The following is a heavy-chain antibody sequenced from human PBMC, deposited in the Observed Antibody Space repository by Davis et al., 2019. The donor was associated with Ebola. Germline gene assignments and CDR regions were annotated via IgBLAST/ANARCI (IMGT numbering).Heavy chain of an antibody. J-gene: IGHJ4*02. V-gene: IGHV1-3*01. Sequence: AASVTVSCQASRYTFTRYAMHWVRQAPGQRLEGMGWINAGNGNTKYSQKFQGRVTITRDTSASTAYMELSSLRSEDTAVYYCARGQGLRFLEWLLAGFDYWGQGTLVTVSS. D-gene: IGHD3-3*01. CDR2: INAGNGNT. CDR1: RYTFTRYA. CDR3: ARGQGLRFLEWLLAGFDY.